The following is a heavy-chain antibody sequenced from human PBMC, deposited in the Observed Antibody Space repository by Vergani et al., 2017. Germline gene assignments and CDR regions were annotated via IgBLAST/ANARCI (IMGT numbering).Heavy chain of an antibody. J-gene: IGHJ6*02. D-gene: IGHD1-26*01. Sequence: QLQLQESRPGLVKPSETLSLTCTVSGGSISSSSYYWGWIRQPPGKGLEWIGSIYYSGSTYYNPSLKSRVTISVDTSKNQFSLKLSSVTAADTAVYYCARQGLVSGSYGYGMDVWGQGTTVTVSS. CDR1: GGSISSSSYY. V-gene: IGHV4-39*01. CDR3: ARQGLVSGSYGYGMDV. CDR2: IYYSGST.